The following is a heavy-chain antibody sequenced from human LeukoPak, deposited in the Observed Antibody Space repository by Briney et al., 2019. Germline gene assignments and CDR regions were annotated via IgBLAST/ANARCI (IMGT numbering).Heavy chain of an antibody. J-gene: IGHJ4*02. D-gene: IGHD3-10*01. CDR2: ISGSGGST. Sequence: GGSLRLSCAASGFTFSSYAMSWVRQAPGKGLEWVSAISGSGGSTYYADPVKGRFTISRDDSKNTLYLQMNSLRAEDTAVYYCVRAGGDGFDYWGQGTLVTVSS. V-gene: IGHV3-23*01. CDR3: VRAGGDGFDY. CDR1: GFTFSSYA.